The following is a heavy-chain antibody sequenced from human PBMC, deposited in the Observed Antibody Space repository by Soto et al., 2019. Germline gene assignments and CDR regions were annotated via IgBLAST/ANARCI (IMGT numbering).Heavy chain of an antibody. CDR2: ISYSDGS. V-gene: IGHV4-39*01. D-gene: IGHD2-8*01. J-gene: IGHJ4*02. CDR3: ASHRTFWPFDN. Sequence: QLQLQESGPGLVKPSETLSLTCTVSGGSISSRGSMSGRSFYWGWMRQPPGKGLEWIASISYSDGSFYTSSLKSRLTITVDTSKNQFSLSLRSVTAADTAVYYCASHRTFWPFDNWGQGTVVTVSS. CDR1: GGSISSRGSMSGRSFY.